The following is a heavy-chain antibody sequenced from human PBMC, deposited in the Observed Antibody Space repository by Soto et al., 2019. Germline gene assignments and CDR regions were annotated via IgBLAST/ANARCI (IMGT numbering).Heavy chain of an antibody. CDR1: GFTFGSYA. CDR2: ISGGGGST. V-gene: IGHV3-23*01. D-gene: IGHD5-18*01. J-gene: IGHJ4*02. CDR3: TKVSGYNYGYVDF. Sequence: AGGSLRLSCAASGFTFGSYAMNWVHQAPGKGLEWVSTISGGGGSTYYADSVKGRFTISRDNSKNTLYLQINGLRAEDTAVFYCTKVSGYNYGYVDFWGQGTLVTVSS.